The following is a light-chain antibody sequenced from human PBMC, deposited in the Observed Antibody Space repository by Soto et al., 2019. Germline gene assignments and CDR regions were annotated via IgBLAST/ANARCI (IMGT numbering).Light chain of an antibody. V-gene: IGKV1-39*01. J-gene: IGKJ5*01. CDR2: SAS. CDR3: QQADTFPIT. CDR1: QSIGNY. Sequence: DIQMTQSPVSLSASVGDRVTITCRASQSIGNYLNWYQQKPGEVPKLLIYSASSLQSGVPSRFSGSGFGTDFTLTISSLQPEDSAIYYCQQADTFPITFGQGTRLEIK.